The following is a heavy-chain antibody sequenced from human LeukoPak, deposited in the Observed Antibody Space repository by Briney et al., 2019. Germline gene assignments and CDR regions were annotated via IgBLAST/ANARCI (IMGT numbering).Heavy chain of an antibody. D-gene: IGHD5-18*01. CDR3: ARAQRGYSYGAHYYYYYGMDV. J-gene: IGHJ6*02. V-gene: IGHV4-59*01. CDR1: GGSINSYY. Sequence: SETLSLTCTVSGGSINSYYWSWIRQPPGKGLEWIGYIYYSGSTNYNPSLKSRVTISVDTSKNQFSLKLSSVTAADTAVYYCARAQRGYSYGAHYYYYYGMDVWGQGTTVTVSS. CDR2: IYYSGST.